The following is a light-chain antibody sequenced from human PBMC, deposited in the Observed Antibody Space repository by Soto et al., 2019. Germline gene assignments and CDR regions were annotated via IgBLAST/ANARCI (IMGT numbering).Light chain of an antibody. CDR2: DAS. J-gene: IGKJ3*01. CDR1: QSIGVY. CDR3: QLRSDWLSS. Sequence: EIVLTQSPATLSLSPGERATLSCRASQSIGVYLAWYQQKSGQAPRLLIYDASTRATGIPARFSGSGSGRDFTLTISSLEPEDFAVYYCQLRSDWLSSFGPGTTVDMK. V-gene: IGKV3-11*02.